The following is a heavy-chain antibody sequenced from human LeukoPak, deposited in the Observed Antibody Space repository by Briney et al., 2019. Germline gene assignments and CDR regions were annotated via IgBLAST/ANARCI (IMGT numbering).Heavy chain of an antibody. Sequence: QPGGSLRLSCAASGFTFSSYALHWVRQAPGKGLEWVSYISGSSTTIYYADSVKGRFTISRDNAKNSLFLQMNSLRDEDTAVYYCAKDLVGATASWGQGTLVTVSS. CDR3: AKDLVGATAS. D-gene: IGHD1-26*01. CDR1: GFTFSSYA. V-gene: IGHV3-48*02. CDR2: ISGSSTTI. J-gene: IGHJ5*02.